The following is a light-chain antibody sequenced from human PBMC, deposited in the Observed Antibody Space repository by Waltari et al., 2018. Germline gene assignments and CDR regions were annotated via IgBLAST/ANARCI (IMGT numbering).Light chain of an antibody. J-gene: IGLJ2*01. CDR1: NSNIGAGYD. V-gene: IGLV1-40*01. Sequence: QSVLPQPPSVSGAPGQTVTISCTGSNSNIGAGYDIHWYQQLPGTVPKLLIYNTNRRPTGVPGRFSGSKIGTSASLVITGLQTEDEADYYCQTYDSSLNGFLIFGGGTRLTV. CDR2: NTN. CDR3: QTYDSSLNGFLI.